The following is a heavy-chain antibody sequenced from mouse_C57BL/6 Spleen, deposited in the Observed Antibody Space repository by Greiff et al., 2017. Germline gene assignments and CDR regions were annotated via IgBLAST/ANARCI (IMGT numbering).Heavy chain of an antibody. V-gene: IGHV1-22*01. D-gene: IGHD1-1*01. J-gene: IGHJ4*01. CDR2: INPNNGGT. CDR1: GYTFTDYN. CDR3: ARSNYYGSSWSYAMDY. Sequence: VQLQQSGPELVKPGASVKMSCKASGYTFTDYNMHWVKQSHGKSLEWIGYINPNNGGTSYNQKFKGKATLTVNKSSSTAYMELRSLTSEDSAVYYCARSNYYGSSWSYAMDYWGQGTSVTVSS.